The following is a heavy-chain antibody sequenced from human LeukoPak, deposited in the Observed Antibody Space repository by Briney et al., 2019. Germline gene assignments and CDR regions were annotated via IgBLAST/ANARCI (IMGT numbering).Heavy chain of an antibody. CDR1: GFTFSSYA. CDR2: ISGSGGST. J-gene: IGHJ4*02. V-gene: IGHV3-23*01. Sequence: GGSLRLSCAASGFTFSSYAMSWVRQAPGKGLEWVSAISGSGGSTYYADSVKGRFTISRHNSKSTLYLQMNSLRAEDTAVYYCAKDKHTAMVIGFDYWGQGTLVTVSS. D-gene: IGHD5-18*01. CDR3: AKDKHTAMVIGFDY.